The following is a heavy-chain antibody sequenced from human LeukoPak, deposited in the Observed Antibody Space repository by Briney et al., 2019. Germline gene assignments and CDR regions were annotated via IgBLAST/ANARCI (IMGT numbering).Heavy chain of an antibody. CDR1: GYTFTSYD. J-gene: IGHJ5*02. CDR2: MSPSSGNT. V-gene: IGHV1-8*01. D-gene: IGHD4-23*01. Sequence: ASVKVSCKASGYTFTSYDLNWVRQATGQGLEWIGWMSPSSGNTGYAQKFQGRVTLTRSTSISTAYMELRSLTSEDTAVYYCARDYGGNSGWFDPWGQGTLVTVSS. CDR3: ARDYGGNSGWFDP.